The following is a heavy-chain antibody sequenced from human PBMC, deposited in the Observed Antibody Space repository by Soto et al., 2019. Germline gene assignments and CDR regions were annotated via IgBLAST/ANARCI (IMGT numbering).Heavy chain of an antibody. CDR3: ARSPFGAVDGYGLDL. CDR2: ISRTGRYI. J-gene: IGHJ6*04. CDR1: GFTFNNYD. D-gene: IGHD3-3*01. V-gene: IGHV3-21*01. Sequence: PVGSLRLSCAASGFTFNNYDMSWVRQAPGGGLEWVSSISRTGRYISYADSMKGRFTISRDSAENSLYLQMNSLRAEDTAVYYCARSPFGAVDGYGLDLWGEGTTVTVSS.